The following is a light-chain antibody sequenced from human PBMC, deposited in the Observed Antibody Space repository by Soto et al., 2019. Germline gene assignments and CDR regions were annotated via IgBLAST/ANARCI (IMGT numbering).Light chain of an antibody. CDR1: SSDVGAYNF. J-gene: IGLJ2*01. V-gene: IGLV2-14*01. Sequence: QSVLTQPASVSGSPGQSITISCTGTSSDVGAYNFVSWYQQHPDKAPKLIIYDVSNRPSGVSNRFSGSKSGNTASLTISGLQAEDEADSFCSSYTTISGPHVVFGGGTKLTVL. CDR3: SSYTTISGPHVV. CDR2: DVS.